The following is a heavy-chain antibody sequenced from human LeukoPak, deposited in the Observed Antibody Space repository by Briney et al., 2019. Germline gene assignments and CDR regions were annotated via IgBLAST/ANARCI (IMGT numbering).Heavy chain of an antibody. CDR3: ARSPLGSPTVTTGPAFDP. D-gene: IGHD4-11*01. CDR2: INHSGST. V-gene: IGHV4-34*01. Sequence: PSETLSLTCAVYGGSFSGYYWSWIRQPPGKGLEWIGEINHSGSTNYNPSLKSRVTISVDTSKNQFSLKLSSVTAADTAVYYCARSPLGSPTVTTGPAFDPWGQGTLVTVSS. J-gene: IGHJ5*02. CDR1: GGSFSGYY.